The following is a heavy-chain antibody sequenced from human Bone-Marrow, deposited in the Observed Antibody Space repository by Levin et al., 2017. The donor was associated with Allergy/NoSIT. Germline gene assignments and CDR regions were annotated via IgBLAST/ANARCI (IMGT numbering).Heavy chain of an antibody. V-gene: IGHV3-23*01. J-gene: IGHJ3*02. D-gene: IGHD3-3*01. Sequence: LSLTCAASGFTFSSYAMSWVRQAPGKGLEWVSAISGSGGSTYYADSVKGRFTISRDNSKNTLYLQMNSLRAEDTAVYYCAKKGWAIFDMDDAFDIWGQGTMVTVSS. CDR3: AKKGWAIFDMDDAFDI. CDR2: ISGSGGST. CDR1: GFTFSSYA.